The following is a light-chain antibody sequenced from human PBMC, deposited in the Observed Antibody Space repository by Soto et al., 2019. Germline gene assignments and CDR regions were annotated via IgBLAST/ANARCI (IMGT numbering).Light chain of an antibody. CDR3: QQYGSSLT. V-gene: IGKV3-20*01. CDR1: QSASSN. J-gene: IGKJ4*01. CDR2: GAS. Sequence: IVMTQSPVTLSVSPGERATLSCRASQSASSNLAWYQQRPGQAPRLLIYGASSRATGIPDRFSGSGSGTDFTLTISRLEPEDFAVYYCQQYGSSLTFGGGTKVDIK.